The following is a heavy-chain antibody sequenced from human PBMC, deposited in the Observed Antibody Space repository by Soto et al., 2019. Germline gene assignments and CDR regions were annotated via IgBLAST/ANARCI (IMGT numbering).Heavy chain of an antibody. D-gene: IGHD3-10*01. Sequence: QVQLQQWGAGLLKPSETLSLTCAVYGGSFSGYQWSWIRQTPGKGLEWIGGINDSGDINYNPTLKSRVTIFVNSPKKQISLRLSSVTAADPAVYYCARGLILWFGELSRRGGYYYYMDHWGKGTTVTVSS. CDR2: INDSGDI. V-gene: IGHV4-34*01. CDR1: GGSFSGYQ. CDR3: ARGLILWFGELSRRGGYYYYMDH. J-gene: IGHJ6*03.